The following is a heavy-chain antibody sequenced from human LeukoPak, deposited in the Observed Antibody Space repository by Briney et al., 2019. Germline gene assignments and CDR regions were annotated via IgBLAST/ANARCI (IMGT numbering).Heavy chain of an antibody. Sequence: GGSLRLSCAASGFTVSSNYMSWVRQAPGKGLEWVSVIYSGGTTYYADSVKGRFSISRDNSKNTLYLQMNSLRAEDTAVYYCARYDYGRSGFDYWGQGTLVTVSS. D-gene: IGHD5-12*01. J-gene: IGHJ4*02. CDR2: IYSGGTT. CDR1: GFTVSSNY. V-gene: IGHV3-66*01. CDR3: ARYDYGRSGFDY.